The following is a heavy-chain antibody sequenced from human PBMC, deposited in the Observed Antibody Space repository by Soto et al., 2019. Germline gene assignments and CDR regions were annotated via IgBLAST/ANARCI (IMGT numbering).Heavy chain of an antibody. V-gene: IGHV1-18*04. Sequence: ASVKASCKASGYTITSYGISWVRQAPGQGLEWMGWISAYNGNTNYAQKLQGRVTMTTDTSTSTAYMELRSLRSDDTAVYYCARSFYGSGSLYYYYGMDVWGQGTTVTGYS. CDR1: GYTITSYG. D-gene: IGHD3-10*01. J-gene: IGHJ6*02. CDR2: ISAYNGNT. CDR3: ARSFYGSGSLYYYYGMDV.